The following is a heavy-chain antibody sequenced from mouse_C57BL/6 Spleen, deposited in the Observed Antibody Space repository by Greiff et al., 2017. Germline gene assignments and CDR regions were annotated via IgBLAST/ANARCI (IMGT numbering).Heavy chain of an antibody. CDR2: IYPSDSET. J-gene: IGHJ4*01. CDR3: ARKGAQANAMDY. D-gene: IGHD3-2*02. Sequence: QVQLQQPGAELVRPGSSVKLSCKASGYTFTSYWMDWVKQRPGQGLEWIGNIYPSDSETHYNQKFKDKATLTVDKSSSTAYMQLSSLTSEDSAVYYCARKGAQANAMDYWGQGTSVTVSS. V-gene: IGHV1-61*01. CDR1: GYTFTSYW.